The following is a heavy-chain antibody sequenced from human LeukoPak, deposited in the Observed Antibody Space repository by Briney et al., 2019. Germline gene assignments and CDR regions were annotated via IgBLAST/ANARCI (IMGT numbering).Heavy chain of an antibody. CDR2: INGDGSTT. CDR3: ARSANPGVHEFDP. Sequence: GGSLRLSCTASGFTFSTYWINWVRQSPGKGLVWVALINGDGSTTTHADSVKGRFTISRDNAKNTAYLQMNSLRDEDTAVYYCARSANPGVHEFDPWGQGTLVTVSS. D-gene: IGHD6-6*01. J-gene: IGHJ5*02. V-gene: IGHV3-74*03. CDR1: GFTFSTYW.